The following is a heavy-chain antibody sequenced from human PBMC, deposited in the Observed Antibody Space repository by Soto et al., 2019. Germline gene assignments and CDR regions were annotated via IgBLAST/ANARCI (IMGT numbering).Heavy chain of an antibody. J-gene: IGHJ4*02. CDR3: AKGLVGATTSDY. V-gene: IGHV3-30*18. D-gene: IGHD1-26*01. CDR2: ISYDGSNK. Sequence: QVQLVESGGGVVQPGRSLRLSCAASGFTFSSYGMHWVRQAPGKGLEWVAVISYDGSNKYYADSVKGRFTISRDNSKNTLYLQMNSLRAEDTAVYYCAKGLVGATTSDYWGQGTLVTVSS. CDR1: GFTFSSYG.